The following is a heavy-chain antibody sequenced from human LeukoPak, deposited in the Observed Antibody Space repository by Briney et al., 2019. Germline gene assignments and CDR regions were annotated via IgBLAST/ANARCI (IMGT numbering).Heavy chain of an antibody. J-gene: IGHJ4*02. CDR3: VRESQLAVAAADY. D-gene: IGHD6-19*01. CDR1: GFTFSSYS. V-gene: IGHV3-48*04. Sequence: GGSLRLSCAASGFTFSSYSMNWVRQAPGKGLEWVSYISSSSSTIYYADSVKGRFTISRDNAKNSLYLQMNSLRAEDTAVYYCVRESQLAVAAADYWGQGTLVTVSS. CDR2: ISSSSSTI.